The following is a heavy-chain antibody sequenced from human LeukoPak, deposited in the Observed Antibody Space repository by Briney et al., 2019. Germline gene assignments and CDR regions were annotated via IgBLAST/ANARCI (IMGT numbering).Heavy chain of an antibody. D-gene: IGHD3-10*01. CDR3: AKDRGFGEYFPFFY. CDR1: GFTFSTYA. J-gene: IGHJ4*02. V-gene: IGHV3-23*01. CDR2: ISGSGGST. Sequence: SGGSLRLSCAASGFTFSTYAMSWVRQTPEKGLEWVSAISGSGGSTYYADSVKGRFTISRDNSKNTLYLQTNSLRAEDTAVYYCAKDRGFGEYFPFFYWGQGTLVTVSS.